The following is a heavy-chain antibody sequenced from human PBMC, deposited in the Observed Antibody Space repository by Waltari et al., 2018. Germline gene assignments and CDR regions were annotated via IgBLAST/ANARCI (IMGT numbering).Heavy chain of an antibody. Sequence: QVQLQESGPGLVKPSETLSLTCTVSGGSISSYYWSWIRQPAGKGLEWIGRIYTSGSTNYNPSLKSRVTMSVDTSKNQFSLKLSSVTAADTAVYYCARDRREGAAAGWAYYYYGMDVWGQGTTVTVSS. J-gene: IGHJ6*02. CDR3: ARDRREGAAAGWAYYYYGMDV. CDR2: IYTSGST. V-gene: IGHV4-4*07. CDR1: GGSISSYY. D-gene: IGHD6-13*01.